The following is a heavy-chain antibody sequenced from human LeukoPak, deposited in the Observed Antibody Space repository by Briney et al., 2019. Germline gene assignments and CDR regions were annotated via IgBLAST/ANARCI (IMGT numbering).Heavy chain of an antibody. Sequence: GSLRLSCAASGFTVSSNYMSWVRQAPGKGLEWVSVIYSGGSTYYADSVKGRFTISRDNSKNTLYLQMNSLRAEDTAVYYCARDLVSSGWYDAFDIWGQGTMVTVSS. D-gene: IGHD6-19*01. J-gene: IGHJ3*02. CDR2: IYSGGST. CDR1: GFTVSSNY. CDR3: ARDLVSSGWYDAFDI. V-gene: IGHV3-53*01.